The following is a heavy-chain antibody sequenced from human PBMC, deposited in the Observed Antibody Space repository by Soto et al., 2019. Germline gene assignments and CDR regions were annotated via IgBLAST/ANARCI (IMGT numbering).Heavy chain of an antibody. CDR1: GGSISSGDYY. D-gene: IGHD3-10*01. V-gene: IGHV4-30-4*01. J-gene: IGHJ5*02. CDR3: ATAHFGELWGGWFDP. CDR2: IYYSGST. Sequence: SETLSLTCTVSGGSISSGDYYWSWIRQPPGKGLEWIGYIYYSGSTYYNPSLKSRVTISVDRSKNQFSLKLSSVTAADTAVYYCATAHFGELWGGWFDPWGQGTLVTVSS.